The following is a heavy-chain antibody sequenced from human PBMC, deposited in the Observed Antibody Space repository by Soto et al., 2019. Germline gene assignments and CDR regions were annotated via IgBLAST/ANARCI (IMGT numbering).Heavy chain of an antibody. CDR3: ARVTKLRAVAAHRWFDP. CDR1: GGTFSSYA. CDR2: IIPILGTA. V-gene: IGHV1-69*01. Sequence: QVQLVQSGAEVKKPGSSVKVSCKASGGTFSSYAISWVRQAPGQGLEWMGGIIPILGTANYAQKLQGSGTITGDESTSTAYMEMSSLRAEDTAVYYCARVTKLRAVAAHRWFDPCGQGTLITVST. J-gene: IGHJ5*02. D-gene: IGHD6-19*01.